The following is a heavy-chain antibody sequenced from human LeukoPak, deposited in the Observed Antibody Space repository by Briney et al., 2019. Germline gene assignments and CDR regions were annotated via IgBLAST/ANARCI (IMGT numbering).Heavy chain of an antibody. J-gene: IGHJ4*02. CDR3: ARGIGPGYSSSWYTPDY. D-gene: IGHD6-13*01. CDR2: IYYSGST. Sequence: SETLSLTCTVSGGSISSYYWSWIRQPPGKGLEWIGYIYYSGSTNYNPSLKSRVTISVDTSKNQFSLKLSSVTAAHTAVYYCARGIGPGYSSSWYTPDYWGQGTLVTVSS. V-gene: IGHV4-59*01. CDR1: GGSISSYY.